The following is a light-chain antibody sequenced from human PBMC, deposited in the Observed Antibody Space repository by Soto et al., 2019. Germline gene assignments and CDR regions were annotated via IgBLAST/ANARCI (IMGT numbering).Light chain of an antibody. Sequence: QSALTQPRSVSGSPGQSLTISCTGTSGDIGRYDSVSWYQQHPGEAPKLMISAVTQRPSGVPDRFSGSKSGNTASLTISGLQADDEADYFCCSYTASDLWVFGGGTKLTVL. V-gene: IGLV2-11*01. CDR2: AVT. CDR1: SGDIGRYDS. J-gene: IGLJ3*02. CDR3: CSYTASDLWV.